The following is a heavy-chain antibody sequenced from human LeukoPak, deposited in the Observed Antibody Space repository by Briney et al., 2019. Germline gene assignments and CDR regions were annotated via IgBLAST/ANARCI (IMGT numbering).Heavy chain of an antibody. V-gene: IGHV1-2*02. CDR1: GYIFDIYA. D-gene: IGHD6-13*01. J-gene: IGHJ4*02. Sequence: ASVKVSCKASGYIFDIYALIWVRQAPGQGLEWMGWINPNSGGTNYAQKFQGRVTMTRDTSISTAYMELSRLRSDDTAVYYCASYPTGYSSSWYYFDYWGQGTLVTVSS. CDR3: ASYPTGYSSSWYYFDY. CDR2: INPNSGGT.